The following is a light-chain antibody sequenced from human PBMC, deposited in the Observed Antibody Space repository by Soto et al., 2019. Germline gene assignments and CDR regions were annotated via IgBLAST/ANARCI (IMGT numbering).Light chain of an antibody. CDR3: TSYAGSTFYV. CDR1: SSDVGGYNY. CDR2: EVS. J-gene: IGLJ1*01. V-gene: IGLV2-8*01. Sequence: QSALTQPPSASGSPGQSVIISCTGTSSDVGGYNYVSWFQQHPGKAPKLMIYEVSKRPSGVPDRFSGSKSGNTASLTVSGLQAEDEADYYCTSYAGSTFYVFGTGTKVTVL.